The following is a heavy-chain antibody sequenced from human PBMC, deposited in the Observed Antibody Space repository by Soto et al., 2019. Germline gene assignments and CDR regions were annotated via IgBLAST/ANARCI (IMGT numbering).Heavy chain of an antibody. V-gene: IGHV6-1*01. CDR3: ARESGPSGFVYYYYGMDV. Sequence: SQTLSLTCAISGDSVSSNSAAWNWIRQSPSRGLEWLGRTYYRSKWYNDYAVSVKSRITINPDTSKNQFSLPLNSVTPEDTAVYYCARESGPSGFVYYYYGMDVWGQGTTVTVSS. D-gene: IGHD3-22*01. CDR1: GDSVSSNSAA. CDR2: TYYRSKWYN. J-gene: IGHJ6*02.